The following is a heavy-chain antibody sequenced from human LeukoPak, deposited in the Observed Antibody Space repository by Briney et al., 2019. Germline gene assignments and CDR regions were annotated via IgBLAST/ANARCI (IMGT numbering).Heavy chain of an antibody. CDR1: GGSISSYY. CDR2: IYYSGGT. J-gene: IGHJ4*02. Sequence: SETLSLTCTVSGGSISSYYWSWIRQPPGKGLEWIGYIYYSGGTNYNPSLKSRVTISVDTSKNQFSLKLSSVTAADTAVYYCARLNPGVIRFDYWGQGTLVTVSS. D-gene: IGHD4-23*01. CDR3: ARLNPGVIRFDY. V-gene: IGHV4-59*01.